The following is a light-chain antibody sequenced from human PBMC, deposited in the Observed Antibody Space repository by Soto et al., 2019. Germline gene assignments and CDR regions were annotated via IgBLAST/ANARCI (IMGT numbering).Light chain of an antibody. CDR1: QGIGSY. CDR3: QKYNSGPRT. J-gene: IGKJ1*01. V-gene: IGKV1-27*01. CDR2: GAS. Sequence: DIEMTQSPSSLSASVGDGVTITCRASQGIGSYLAWYQHKPGKVPKLLIYGASTLQSGVPSRFSGSGSWTEFTLTISSLQPEDAATYYCQKYNSGPRTFGQGTKVEIK.